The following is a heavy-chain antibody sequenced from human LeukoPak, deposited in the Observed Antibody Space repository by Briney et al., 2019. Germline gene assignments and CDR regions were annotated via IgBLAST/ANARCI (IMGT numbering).Heavy chain of an antibody. CDR1: GFTFSTYV. V-gene: IGHV3-23*01. Sequence: GGSLRLSCAASGFTFSTYVMSWVRQAPGKGLEWVSTISASGIGTYYADSVKGRFTVSRDNSKNTLYLQMNSLRARDTAVDLCADLRCSESSYFGSWGQGALVTVSS. CDR2: ISASGIGT. CDR3: ADLRCSESSYFGS. D-gene: IGHD3-10*02. J-gene: IGHJ4*02.